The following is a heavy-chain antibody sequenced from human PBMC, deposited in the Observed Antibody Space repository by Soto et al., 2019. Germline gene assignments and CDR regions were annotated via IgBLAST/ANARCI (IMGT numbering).Heavy chain of an antibody. V-gene: IGHV4-4*07. CDR3: ATSITGTTSGDY. CDR1: GGSIISYY. J-gene: IGHJ4*02. CDR2: IYTSGST. Sequence: LSLTCTVSGGSIISYYWSWIRQPAGKGLEWIGRIYTSGSTNYNPSLKSRVTMSVDTSKNQFSLKLSSVTAADTAVYYCATSITGTTSGDYWGQGTLVTVSS. D-gene: IGHD1-20*01.